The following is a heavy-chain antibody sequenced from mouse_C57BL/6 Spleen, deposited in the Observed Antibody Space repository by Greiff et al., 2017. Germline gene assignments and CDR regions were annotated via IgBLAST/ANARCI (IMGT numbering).Heavy chain of an antibody. CDR2: ISYDGSN. J-gene: IGHJ4*01. CDR1: GYSITSGYY. D-gene: IGHD1-1*01. CDR3: AREGFTTVVGAMDY. Sequence: DVKLVESGPGLVKPSQSLSLTCSVTGYSITSGYYWNWIRQFPGNKLEWMGYISYDGSNNYNPSLKNRISITRDTSKNQFFLKLNSVTTEDTATYYCAREGFTTVVGAMDYWGQGTSVTVSS. V-gene: IGHV3-6*01.